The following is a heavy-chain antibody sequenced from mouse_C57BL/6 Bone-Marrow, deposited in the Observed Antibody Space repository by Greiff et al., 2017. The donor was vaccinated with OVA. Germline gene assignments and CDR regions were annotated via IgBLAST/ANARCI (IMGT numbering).Heavy chain of an antibody. J-gene: IGHJ2*01. CDR3: ARKELGRGPYYFDY. D-gene: IGHD4-1*01. CDR2: IDPSDSYT. Sequence: QVQLQQSGAELVKPGASVKLSCKASGYTFTSYWMQWVKQRPGQGLEWIGEIDPSDSYTNYNQKFKGKATLTVDTSSSTAYMQLSSLTSEDSAVYYCARKELGRGPYYFDYWGQGTTLTVSS. CDR1: GYTFTSYW. V-gene: IGHV1-50*01.